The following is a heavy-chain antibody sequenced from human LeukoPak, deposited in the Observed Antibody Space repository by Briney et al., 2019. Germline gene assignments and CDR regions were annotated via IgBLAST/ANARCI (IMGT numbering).Heavy chain of an antibody. Sequence: GASVKVSCKASGGTFSSYAISWVRQAPGQGLEWMGRIIPIFGIANYAQKFQGRVTITADKSTSTAYMELRSLRSEDTAVYYCARLPDDYGDYVSDYWGQGTLVTVSS. D-gene: IGHD4-17*01. CDR2: IIPIFGIA. CDR1: GGTFSSYA. J-gene: IGHJ4*02. CDR3: ARLPDDYGDYVSDY. V-gene: IGHV1-69*04.